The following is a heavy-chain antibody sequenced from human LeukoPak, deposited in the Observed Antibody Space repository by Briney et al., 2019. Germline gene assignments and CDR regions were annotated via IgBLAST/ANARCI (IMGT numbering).Heavy chain of an antibody. CDR2: IFYSGSA. D-gene: IGHD6-13*01. CDR3: AGEVIATDDYNWFDP. J-gene: IGHJ5*02. V-gene: IGHV4-59*01. Sequence: TSETLSLTCTVSGGSIIPYYWSWIRQPPGKGLEWIGYIFYSGSANYNPSLKSRVTISLDTSRNQFSLRLNSVTAADTAVYYCAGEVIATDDYNWFDPWGQGTLVTVSS. CDR1: GGSIIPYY.